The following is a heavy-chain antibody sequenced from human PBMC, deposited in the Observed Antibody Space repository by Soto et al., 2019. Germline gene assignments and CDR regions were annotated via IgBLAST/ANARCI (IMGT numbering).Heavy chain of an antibody. J-gene: IGHJ5*02. CDR3: AKEVVKNHDWFDP. Sequence: GGSLRLSCAASGFTFSSYGMHWVRQAPGKGLEWVAVISYDGSNKYYADSVKGRFTISRDNSKNTLYLQMNSLRAEDTAVYYCAKEVVKNHDWFDPWGQGTLVTVSS. CDR1: GFTFSSYG. CDR2: ISYDGSNK. V-gene: IGHV3-30*18. D-gene: IGHD2-15*01.